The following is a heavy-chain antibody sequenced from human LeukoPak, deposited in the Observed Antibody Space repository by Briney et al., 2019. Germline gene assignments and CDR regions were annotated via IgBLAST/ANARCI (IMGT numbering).Heavy chain of an antibody. CDR2: IRYVGSDK. CDR1: GFTFSSCG. Sequence: GGSLRLSCAASGFTFSSCGMHWVRQAPGKGLEWVAFIRYVGSDKYYADSVKGRFTISRDNAKNSLYLQMNSLRAEDTAVYYCARGTDYYGSGSFFDPWGQGTLVTVSS. J-gene: IGHJ5*02. V-gene: IGHV3-30*02. D-gene: IGHD3-10*01. CDR3: ARGTDYYGSGSFFDP.